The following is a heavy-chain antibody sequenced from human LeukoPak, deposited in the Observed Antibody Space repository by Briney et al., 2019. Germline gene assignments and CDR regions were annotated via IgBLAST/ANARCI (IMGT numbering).Heavy chain of an antibody. V-gene: IGHV3-23*01. Sequence: ETLSLTCTVSGGSISSYYWSWIRQPPGKGLEWVSAISGSGGSTYYADYVKGRFTISRDNSKNTLYLQMNSLRAEDTAVYYCAKQPVGVAARKIFDYWGQGTLVTVSS. J-gene: IGHJ4*02. CDR3: AKQPVGVAARKIFDY. CDR2: ISGSGGST. D-gene: IGHD6-6*01. CDR1: GGSISSYY.